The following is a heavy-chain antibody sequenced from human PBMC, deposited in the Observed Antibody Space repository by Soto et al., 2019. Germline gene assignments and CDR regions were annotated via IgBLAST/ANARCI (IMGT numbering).Heavy chain of an antibody. CDR2: IYYSGNT. V-gene: IGHV4-31*03. Sequence: SETLSLTCTVSGGSLSSGNYYRSWIRHHPGKGLEWIGYIYYSGNTYYNPSLKSRVTISVDTSKNQFSLKLNSVTAADTAVYFCASYGQLVQSFDYWGQGTLVTVSS. D-gene: IGHD6-6*01. CDR3: ASYGQLVQSFDY. J-gene: IGHJ4*02. CDR1: GGSLSSGNYY.